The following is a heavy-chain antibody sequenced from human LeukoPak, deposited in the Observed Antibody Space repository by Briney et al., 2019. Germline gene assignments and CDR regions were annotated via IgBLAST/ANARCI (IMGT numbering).Heavy chain of an antibody. CDR2: IYTSGST. CDR1: GGSFSDYY. CDR3: ASDRRGGSGYFDY. Sequence: SGTLSLTCAVYGGSFSDYYWSWIRQPAGKGLEWIGRIYTSGSTIYSPSLKSRVTMSIDTSKNQFSLKLSSVTAADTAVYYCASDRRGGSGYFDYWGQGTLVTVSS. V-gene: IGHV4-59*10. D-gene: IGHD3-22*01. J-gene: IGHJ4*02.